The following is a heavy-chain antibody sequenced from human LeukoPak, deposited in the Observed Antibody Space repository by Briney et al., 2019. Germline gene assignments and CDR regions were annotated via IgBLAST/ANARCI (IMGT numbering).Heavy chain of an antibody. CDR2: IYYSGST. V-gene: IGHV4-61*01. D-gene: IGHD3-10*01. CDR3: ARRYGSGSSGTFDY. Sequence: SETLSLTCTVSGGSISSSSYYWSWIRQPPGKGLEWIAYIYYSGSTNYNPSLKSRVTISVDTSKNQFSLKLSSVTAADTAVYYCARRYGSGSSGTFDYWGQGTLVTVSS. J-gene: IGHJ4*02. CDR1: GGSISSSSYY.